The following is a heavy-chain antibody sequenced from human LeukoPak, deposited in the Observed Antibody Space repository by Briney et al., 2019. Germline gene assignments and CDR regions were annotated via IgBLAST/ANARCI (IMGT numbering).Heavy chain of an antibody. CDR1: GGSFSGYY. D-gene: IGHD3-10*01. V-gene: IGHV4-34*01. Sequence: SETLSLTCAVYGGSFSGYYWSWIRQPPGKGLEWIGEINHSGSTNYNPSLKSRVTISVDTSKNQFSLKLSSVTAADTAVYYCARHLVRGVTLDYWGQGTLVPVSS. J-gene: IGHJ4*02. CDR2: INHSGST. CDR3: ARHLVRGVTLDY.